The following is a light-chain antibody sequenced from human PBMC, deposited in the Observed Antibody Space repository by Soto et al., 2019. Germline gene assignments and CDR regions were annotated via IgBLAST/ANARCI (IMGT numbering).Light chain of an antibody. CDR1: QSVSSN. CDR3: QQDNNWPGLT. V-gene: IGKV3-15*01. CDR2: GAS. Sequence: EIVMTQSPATLSVSPGERATLSCRASQSVSSNLAWYQQKPGQAPRLLIYGASTRATGIPARFSGSGSGTEFPLTIRSLQSEDFAVYYWQQDNNWPGLTFGGGTKVEIK. J-gene: IGKJ4*01.